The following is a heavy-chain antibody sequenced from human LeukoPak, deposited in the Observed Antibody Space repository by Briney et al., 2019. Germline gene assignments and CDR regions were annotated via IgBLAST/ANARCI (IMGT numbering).Heavy chain of an antibody. J-gene: IGHJ4*02. V-gene: IGHV4-34*01. D-gene: IGHD3-10*01. CDR2: IYYSGST. Sequence: SETLSLTCAVYGGSFSGYYWSWIRQPPGKGLEWIGSIYYSGSTYYNPSLKSRVTISVDTSKNQFSLKLSSVAAADTAVYYCASQGYDSGSSVDYWGQGTLVTVSS. CDR1: GGSFSGYY. CDR3: ASQGYDSGSSVDY.